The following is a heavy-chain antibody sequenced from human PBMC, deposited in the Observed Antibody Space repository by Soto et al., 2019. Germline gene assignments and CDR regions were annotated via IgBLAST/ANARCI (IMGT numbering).Heavy chain of an antibody. D-gene: IGHD6-13*01. CDR1: GGSFSAYY. J-gene: IGHJ5*02. Sequence: SETLSLTCAIYGGSFSAYYWSWVRQPPGKGLVWIGEITHSGRVSYNPSLKSRVTISADRSKNWFSLRLTSLTAADTAVYYCARDPSIGGVTASGNWFDPWGQGTLVTVSS. CDR2: ITHSGRV. CDR3: ARDPSIGGVTASGNWFDP. V-gene: IGHV4-34*01.